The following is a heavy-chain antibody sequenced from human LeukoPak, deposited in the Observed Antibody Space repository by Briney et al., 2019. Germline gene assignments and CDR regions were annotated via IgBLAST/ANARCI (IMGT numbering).Heavy chain of an antibody. CDR2: ISSDGRDK. Sequence: GGSLRLSCAASGFTFSRSAVHWVRQAPGKGLEWVAVISSDGRDKHHADSVKGRFTISRDNSKNTLYLQTNSLRADDTAVYYCARDLRRIAAYYFDYWGQGTLVTVSS. D-gene: IGHD6-25*01. CDR3: ARDLRRIAAYYFDY. J-gene: IGHJ4*02. CDR1: GFTFSRSA. V-gene: IGHV3-30*03.